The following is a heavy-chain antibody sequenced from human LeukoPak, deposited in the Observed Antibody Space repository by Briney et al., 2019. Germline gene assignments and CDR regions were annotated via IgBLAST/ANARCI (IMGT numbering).Heavy chain of an antibody. CDR2: IKQDGSEK. CDR3: ARDRWVVGATIDY. Sequence: PGGSLRLSCAASGFTFSTYWMTWVRQAPGKGLEWVANIKQDGSEKNYVDSVKGRFTISRDNAKNSLYLQMNILRAEDTAVYYCARDRWVVGATIDYWGQGTLVTVSS. D-gene: IGHD1-26*01. CDR1: GFTFSTYW. V-gene: IGHV3-7*01. J-gene: IGHJ4*02.